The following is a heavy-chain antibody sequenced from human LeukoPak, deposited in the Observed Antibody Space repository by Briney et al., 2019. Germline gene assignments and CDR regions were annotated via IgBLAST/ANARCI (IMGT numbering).Heavy chain of an antibody. V-gene: IGHV3-48*03. CDR3: ARENYYDYSGYCYLEY. Sequence: PGGSLRLSCAASGFTFSSYEMNWVRQAPGKGLEWVSYISSSGHIVYYADSVKGRFTISRDNAKNSLYLQMNSLRAEDTAVYYCARENYYDYSGYCYLEYWGQGTLVTVSS. J-gene: IGHJ4*02. CDR1: GFTFSSYE. D-gene: IGHD3-22*01. CDR2: ISSSGHIV.